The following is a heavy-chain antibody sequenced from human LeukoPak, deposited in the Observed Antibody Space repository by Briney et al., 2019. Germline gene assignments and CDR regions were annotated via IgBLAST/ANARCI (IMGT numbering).Heavy chain of an antibody. V-gene: IGHV4-39*01. J-gene: IGHJ6*03. CDR3: ARQVSDYFYYYIDV. CDR2: IYYSGTT. Sequence: SETLSLTCSVSGGSISSSSYYWNWIRQPPGKGLEWVGSIYYSGTTYYNSSLKSRVTISEDTSKNRFSLMLTSVTAADTAVYYCARQVSDYFYYYIDVWGEGTTVIVSS. CDR1: GGSISSSSYY.